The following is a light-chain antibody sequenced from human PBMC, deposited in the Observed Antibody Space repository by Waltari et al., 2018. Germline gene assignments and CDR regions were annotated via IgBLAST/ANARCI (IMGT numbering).Light chain of an antibody. V-gene: IGKV3-15*01. J-gene: IGKJ4*01. CDR2: GAS. CDR3: QQYNYWPPLT. Sequence: EILMTQSPATLSVSPGESATLSCRDNQSVNSNLAWYQQKPGQAPRLLISGASTRATGIPSRFSGTGSGTEFTLTITSLQSEDFATYYCQQYNYWPPLTFGGWTKVEI. CDR1: QSVNSN.